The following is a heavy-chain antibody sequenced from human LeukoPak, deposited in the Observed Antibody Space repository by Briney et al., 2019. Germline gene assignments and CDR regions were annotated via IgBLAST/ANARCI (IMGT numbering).Heavy chain of an antibody. V-gene: IGHV3-23*01. D-gene: IGHD3-10*01. Sequence: GGSLRLSCLPSGFTFSNYAMTWVRQAPGKGLEWVSSISGSGGTSYYADSVKGRFTISRGSAKNMLFLQMNRLRAEDTAVYYCAKSPYFYNSGRSVDVWGKGTTVTVSS. CDR1: GFTFSNYA. J-gene: IGHJ6*04. CDR2: ISGSGGTS. CDR3: AKSPYFYNSGRSVDV.